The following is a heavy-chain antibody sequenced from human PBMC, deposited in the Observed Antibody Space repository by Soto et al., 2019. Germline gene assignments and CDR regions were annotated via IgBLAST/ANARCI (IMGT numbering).Heavy chain of an antibody. D-gene: IGHD3-3*01. J-gene: IGHJ6*03. V-gene: IGHV4-39*01. CDR3: ASLHYDFWSGYLFDYYGSGSLDYYYMDV. CDR1: CSSISSSSYY. CDR2: IYYSGST. Sequence: SATLSLTCTVYCSSISSSSYYWGWIRQPPGKGLEWIGSIYYSGSTYYNPSLKSRVTISVDTSKNQFSLKLSSVTAADTAVYYCASLHYDFWSGYLFDYYGSGSLDYYYMDVWGKGTTVT.